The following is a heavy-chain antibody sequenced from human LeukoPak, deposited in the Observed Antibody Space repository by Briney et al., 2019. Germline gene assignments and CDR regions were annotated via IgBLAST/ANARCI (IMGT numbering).Heavy chain of an antibody. J-gene: IGHJ5*02. V-gene: IGHV1-69*05. CDR3: ARSGTYCSSTSCYLSP. Sequence: SVKASCKASGGTFISYAISWVRQAPGQGLEWMGGIIPIFGTANYAQKFQGRVTITTDESTSTAYMELSSLRSEDTAVYYCARSGTYCSSTSCYLSPWGQGTLVTVSS. D-gene: IGHD2-2*01. CDR2: IIPIFGTA. CDR1: GGTFISYA.